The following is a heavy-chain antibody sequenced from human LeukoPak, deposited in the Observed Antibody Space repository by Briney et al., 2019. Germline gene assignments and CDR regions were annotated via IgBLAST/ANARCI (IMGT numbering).Heavy chain of an antibody. CDR3: AKGGAAADNYWYFDL. V-gene: IGHV3-9*01. D-gene: IGHD6-13*01. J-gene: IGHJ2*01. CDR2: ISWNRGSI. CDR1: GFTFDDYG. Sequence: GGSLRLSCAASGFTFDDYGMHWVRHAPGKGLEWVSGISWNRGSIGYADSVKGRFTIFRDTAKNSLYLQMNSLRPEDTALYYCAKGGAAADNYWYFDLWGRGTLVTVSS.